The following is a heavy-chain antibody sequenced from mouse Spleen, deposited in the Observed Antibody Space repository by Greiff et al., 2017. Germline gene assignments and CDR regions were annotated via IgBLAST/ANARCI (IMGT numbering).Heavy chain of an antibody. V-gene: IGHV1-82*01. Sequence: QVQLQQSGPELVKPGASVKISCKASGYAFSSSWMNWVKQRPGKCLEWIGRIYPGDGDTNYNGKFKGKATLTADKSSSTAYMQLSSLTSEDSAVYFCARDRLRQSGDYWGQGTSVTVSS. CDR3: ARDRLRQSGDY. CDR2: IYPGDGDT. D-gene: IGHD2-4*01. CDR1: GYAFSSSW. J-gene: IGHJ4*01.